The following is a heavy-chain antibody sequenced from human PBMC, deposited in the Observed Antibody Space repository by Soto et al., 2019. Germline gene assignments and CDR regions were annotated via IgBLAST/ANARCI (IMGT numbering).Heavy chain of an antibody. V-gene: IGHV3-53*01. J-gene: IGHJ6*02. Sequence: GGSLRLSCAASGFTVSSNYMSWVRQAPGKGLEWVSVIYSGGSTYYADSVKGRFTISRDNSKNTLYLQMNSRRAEDTAVYYCASSYGDLYYYYYGMDVWGQGTTVTVSS. D-gene: IGHD4-17*01. CDR2: IYSGGST. CDR3: ASSYGDLYYYYYGMDV. CDR1: GFTVSSNY.